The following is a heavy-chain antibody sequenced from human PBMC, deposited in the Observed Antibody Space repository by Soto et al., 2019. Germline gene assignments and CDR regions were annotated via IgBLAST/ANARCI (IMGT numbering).Heavy chain of an antibody. CDR2: LYYGGST. CDR1: GGSVSSFF. J-gene: IGHJ4*02. Sequence: ETLSLTCTGSGGSVSSFFWSWIRQPPGRGLEWIGYLYYGGSTHYSPSLKSRVTISVDTSQNQFSLNLMSVTAADTAIYYCARVRHGWTFFDYWSQGTLVTVSS. V-gene: IGHV4-59*02. CDR3: ARVRHGWTFFDY. D-gene: IGHD6-19*01.